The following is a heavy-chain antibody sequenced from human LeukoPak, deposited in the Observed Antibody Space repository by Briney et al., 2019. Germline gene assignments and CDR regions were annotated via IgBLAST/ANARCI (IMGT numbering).Heavy chain of an antibody. CDR2: FDPEYGET. CDR1: GYTLTELS. Sequence: GASVKVSCKVSGYTLTELSMHWVRQAPGKGLEWMGGFDPEYGETIYAQKFQGRVTMTEDTSTDTAYMELSSLRSEDTAVYYCATFSAYNWNYGPFDYWGQGTLVTVSS. CDR3: ATFSAYNWNYGPFDY. D-gene: IGHD1-7*01. V-gene: IGHV1-24*01. J-gene: IGHJ4*02.